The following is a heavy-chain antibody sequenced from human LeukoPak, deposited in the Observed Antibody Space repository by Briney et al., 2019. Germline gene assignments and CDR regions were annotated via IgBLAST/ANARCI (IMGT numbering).Heavy chain of an antibody. J-gene: IGHJ6*03. CDR3: ARQVPGGTNYYMDV. V-gene: IGHV4-61*02. Sequence: PSETLSLTCTVSGGSISSGFYYWSWIRQPAGKGLEWIGRIYTSGSTNYNPSLNSRVTISVDTSKNQFSLKLSSVTAADTAVYYCARQVPGGTNYYMDVWGKGTTVTVSS. CDR2: IYTSGST. CDR1: GGSISSGFYY. D-gene: IGHD3/OR15-3a*01.